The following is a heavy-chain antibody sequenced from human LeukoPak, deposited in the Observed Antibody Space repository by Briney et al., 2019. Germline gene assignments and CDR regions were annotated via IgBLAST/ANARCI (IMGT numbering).Heavy chain of an antibody. V-gene: IGHV4-59*01. CDR2: IYYTGST. CDR3: ARGGSSVISSSDFDS. J-gene: IGHJ4*02. CDR1: GVSFSSYY. D-gene: IGHD6-6*01. Sequence: SETLSLTCTVSGVSFSSYYWSWIRQPPGKGLEWIGYIYYTGSTNYNPSLKGRVTVSVDTSRNQFSLRLSSVTAADTAVYYCARGGSSVISSSDFDSWGQGILVTVSS.